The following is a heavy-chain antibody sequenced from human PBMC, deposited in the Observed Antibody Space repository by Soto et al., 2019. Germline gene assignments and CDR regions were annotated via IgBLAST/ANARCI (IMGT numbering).Heavy chain of an antibody. CDR2: TSSNGGST. Sequence: GGSLRLSCSASGFTFSSYAMHWVRQAPGKGLEYVSATSSNGGSTYYADSVKGRFTISRDNSKNTLYLQMSSLRAEDTAVYYCVRGDITMVRGVDIDYWGQGTLVTV. J-gene: IGHJ4*02. V-gene: IGHV3-64D*06. D-gene: IGHD3-10*01. CDR3: VRGDITMVRGVDIDY. CDR1: GFTFSSYA.